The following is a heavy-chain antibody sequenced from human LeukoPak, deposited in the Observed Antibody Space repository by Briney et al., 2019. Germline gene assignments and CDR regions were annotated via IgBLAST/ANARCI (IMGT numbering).Heavy chain of an antibody. CDR2: IIPIFGTA. CDR1: GGTFSSYA. Sequence: ASVKVSCKASGGTFSSYAISWVRQAPGQGLEWMGGIIPIFGTANYAQKFQGRVTITADKSTSTAYTELSSLRSEDTAVYYCAREMYYDILTGLLGGGYFDYWGQGTLVTVSS. D-gene: IGHD3-9*01. J-gene: IGHJ4*02. CDR3: AREMYYDILTGLLGGGYFDY. V-gene: IGHV1-69*06.